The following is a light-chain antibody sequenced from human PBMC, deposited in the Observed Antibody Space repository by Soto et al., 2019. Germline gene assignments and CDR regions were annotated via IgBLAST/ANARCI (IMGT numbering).Light chain of an antibody. CDR1: QSVSSNF. Sequence: EIVLTQSPGTLSLSPGERATLSCRASQSVSSNFLAWYQQKSGQAPRLLIYGASSRATGIPDRFTVSGSGTDFTLTISRLEPEDFAAYYCQQYGSSPITLGQGTRLDIK. V-gene: IGKV3-20*01. CDR2: GAS. CDR3: QQYGSSPIT. J-gene: IGKJ5*01.